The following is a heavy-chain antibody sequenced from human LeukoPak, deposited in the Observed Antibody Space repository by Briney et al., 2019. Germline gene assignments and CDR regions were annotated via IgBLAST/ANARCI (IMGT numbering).Heavy chain of an antibody. CDR1: GGSFSGYS. J-gene: IGHJ4*02. Sequence: SETLSLTCGVYGGSFSGYSWTWIRQHPGKGLEWIGYIYYSGSTYYNPSLKSRVTISVDTSKNQFSLKLSSVTAADTAVYYCARGHGDYWGQGTLVTVSS. CDR3: ARGHGDY. V-gene: IGHV4-31*11. CDR2: IYYSGST.